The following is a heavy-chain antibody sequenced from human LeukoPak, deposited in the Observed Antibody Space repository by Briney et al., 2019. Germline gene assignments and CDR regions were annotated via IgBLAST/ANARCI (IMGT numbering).Heavy chain of an antibody. CDR3: ARVQGSDTSGSFDH. V-gene: IGHV1-8*01. CDR1: GYTFISHD. D-gene: IGHD1-26*01. J-gene: IGHJ4*02. Sequence: ASVKVSCKTSGYTFISHDINWVRQATGQGLEWMGWMDPNSGNTGYAQRFQGRVTLTRSTSLSEAYMELTSLKFEDTAVYCCARVQGSDTSGSFDHWGQGTLVTVSS. CDR2: MDPNSGNT.